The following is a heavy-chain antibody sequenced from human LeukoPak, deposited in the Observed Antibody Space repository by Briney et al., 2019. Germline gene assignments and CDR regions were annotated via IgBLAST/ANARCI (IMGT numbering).Heavy chain of an antibody. D-gene: IGHD3-10*01. Sequence: GASLRLSCAASGFTFSSYGMSWVRQAQGKGLEWVSVISGSGGSTYSADSVKGRFTISRDNSKNTLYLQMNSLRAEDTAVYYCARERAGIWDSFDYWGQGTLVTVSS. V-gene: IGHV3-23*01. CDR2: ISGSGGST. CDR3: ARERAGIWDSFDY. CDR1: GFTFSSYG. J-gene: IGHJ4*02.